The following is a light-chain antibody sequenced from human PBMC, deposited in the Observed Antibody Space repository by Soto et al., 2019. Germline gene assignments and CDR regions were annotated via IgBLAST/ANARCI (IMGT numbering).Light chain of an antibody. CDR1: QRISTW. Sequence: IQITQSPSPLSASVGDGFTITFRASQRISTWLDWYQQIPGKAPKLLISDASSLETGVPSRFSGSGSGTEFTLTINSLQPDDFATYYCQQYKSYWTFGQGTKVDIK. CDR3: QQYKSYWT. CDR2: DAS. J-gene: IGKJ1*01. V-gene: IGKV1-5*01.